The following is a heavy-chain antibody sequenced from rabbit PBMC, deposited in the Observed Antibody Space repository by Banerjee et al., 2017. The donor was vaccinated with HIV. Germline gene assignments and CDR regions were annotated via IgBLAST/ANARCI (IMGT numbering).Heavy chain of an antibody. J-gene: IGHJ4*01. Sequence: QEQLVESGGGLVQPGASLTLTCTASGFSFSSSYYISWVRQAPGKGLEWIACIYAGSSGSTYYANWAKGRFTISKTSSTTVTLQMTSLTAADTATYFCASSGVAGYDYTTTGYFKLWGQGTLVTVS. CDR3: ASSGVAGYDYTTTGYFKL. V-gene: IGHV1S45*01. CDR2: IYAGSSGST. D-gene: IGHD6-1*01. CDR1: GFSFSSSYY.